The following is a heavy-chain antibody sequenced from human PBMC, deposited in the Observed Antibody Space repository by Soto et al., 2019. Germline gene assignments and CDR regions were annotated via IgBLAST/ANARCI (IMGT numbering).Heavy chain of an antibody. J-gene: IGHJ4*02. Sequence: ASVKVSCKASGYTFTGYYMHWVRQAPGQGLEWMGWINPNSGGTNYAQKFQGWVTMTRDTSISTAYMELSRLRAEDTAVYYCARGNVVYGDYGGHPLDYWGQGTLVTVSS. D-gene: IGHD4-17*01. CDR1: GYTFTGYY. V-gene: IGHV1-2*04. CDR2: INPNSGGT. CDR3: ARGNVVYGDYGGHPLDY.